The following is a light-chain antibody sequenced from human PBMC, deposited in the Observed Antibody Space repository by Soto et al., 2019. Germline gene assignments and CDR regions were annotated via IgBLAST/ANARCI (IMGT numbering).Light chain of an antibody. V-gene: IGKV1-8*01. J-gene: IGKJ4*01. CDR3: HQYYSYPPVT. CDR2: AAS. CDR1: QGISSY. Sequence: AIRMTQSPSSLSASTGDRVTITCLASQGISSYLAWYQQKPGKAPKLLIYAASTLQSGVPSRFSGSGSGTDFTLTISCLQSEDFATYYCHQYYSYPPVTFGGGTKVEIK.